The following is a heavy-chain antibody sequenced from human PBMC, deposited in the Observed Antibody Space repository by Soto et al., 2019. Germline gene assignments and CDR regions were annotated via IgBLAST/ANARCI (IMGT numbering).Heavy chain of an antibody. J-gene: IGHJ5*02. V-gene: IGHV3-33*03. Sequence: QERLVESGGGVVQPGRSLRLSCAVSGFTFSDYAMHWVRQAPGKGLKWVALIWHDGINEFYADSVKGRFTISRDISNNTLYLQMNSLRPEDTAVYYCTKSRGDAYKWGLGLDQWGQGTLVTVSS. CDR2: IWHDGINE. CDR1: GFTFSDYA. CDR3: TKSRGDAYKWGLGLDQ. D-gene: IGHD3-10*01.